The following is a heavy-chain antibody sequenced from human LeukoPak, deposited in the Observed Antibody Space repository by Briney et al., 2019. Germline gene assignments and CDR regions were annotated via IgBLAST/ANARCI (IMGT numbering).Heavy chain of an antibody. V-gene: IGHV3-73*01. D-gene: IGHD5-18*01. CDR2: IRSKANSYAT. Sequence: GGSLRLSCAASGFTFSGSAIHWVRQASGKGLEWVGRIRSKANSYATAYAASVQGRFTISRDDSKNTAYLQMNSLKTEDTAVYYCTRQGGYSYGYPSDYWGQGTPVTVSS. CDR3: TRQGGYSYGYPSDY. J-gene: IGHJ4*02. CDR1: GFTFSGSA.